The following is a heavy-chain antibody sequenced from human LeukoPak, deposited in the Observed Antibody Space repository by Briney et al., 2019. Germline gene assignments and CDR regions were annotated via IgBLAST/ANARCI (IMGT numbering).Heavy chain of an antibody. V-gene: IGHV3-23*01. CDR3: THGSMYQLDY. Sequence: PGGSLRLSCAASGFSFSSHGMSWVRQAPGKGLEWVSGIIGGAGGTYYADSVKGRFTISRDNSKNTLYLQMNSLRADDTAVYYCTHGSMYQLDYWGQGTLVTVSS. J-gene: IGHJ4*02. D-gene: IGHD2-2*01. CDR2: IIGGAGGT. CDR1: GFSFSSHG.